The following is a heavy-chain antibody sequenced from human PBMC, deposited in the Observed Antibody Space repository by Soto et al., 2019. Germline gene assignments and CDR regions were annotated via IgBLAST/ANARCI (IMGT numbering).Heavy chain of an antibody. V-gene: IGHV3-7*01. Sequence: GGSLRLSCAASGFTFSSYWMSWVRQAPGKGLEWVANIKQDGSEKYYVDSVKGRFTISRDNAKNSLYLQMNSLRAEDTAVYYCARESSLPGGLYCSGGSCYGVSWFDPWGQGTLVTVSS. D-gene: IGHD2-15*01. J-gene: IGHJ5*02. CDR1: GFTFSSYW. CDR3: ARESSLPGGLYCSGGSCYGVSWFDP. CDR2: IKQDGSEK.